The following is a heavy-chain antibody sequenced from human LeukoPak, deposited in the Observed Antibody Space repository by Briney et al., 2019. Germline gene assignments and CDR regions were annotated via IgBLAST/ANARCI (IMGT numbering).Heavy chain of an antibody. J-gene: IGHJ4*02. CDR2: INHGGSA. V-gene: IGHV4-34*01. CDR3: ARETYSSGWLPDY. D-gene: IGHD6-19*01. CDR1: GGSFSGYY. Sequence: SETLSLTCAVYGGSFSGYYWTWIRQPPGKGLEWIGEINHGGSANYNPSLKSRVTMSVDTSKNQFSLRLSSVTAADTAVYYCARETYSSGWLPDYWGQGTLVTVSS.